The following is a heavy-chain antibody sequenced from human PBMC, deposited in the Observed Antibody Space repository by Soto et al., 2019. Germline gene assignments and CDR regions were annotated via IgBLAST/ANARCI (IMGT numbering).Heavy chain of an antibody. CDR3: AREPTGGNDAVDI. D-gene: IGHD3-16*01. CDR1: GFTFSIYG. J-gene: IGHJ3*02. CDR2: LWADGSHE. Sequence: QVQLEESGGGVVQPGRSLRLSCAASGFTFSIYGMHWVRQAPGKGLEWVASLWADGSHECYADSGKGRFTVSRDNSQSTVYLQLNSLIAEDPALYYCAREPTGGNDAVDIWGQGTMVTVSS. V-gene: IGHV3-33*01.